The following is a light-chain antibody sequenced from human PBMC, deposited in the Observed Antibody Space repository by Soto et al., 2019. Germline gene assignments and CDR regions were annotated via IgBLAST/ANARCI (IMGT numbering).Light chain of an antibody. CDR3: HQSYSTPWT. J-gene: IGKJ1*01. CDR1: QSISTY. V-gene: IGKV1-39*01. Sequence: DIQMTQSPSSLSASVGDRVSITCRASQSISTYLNWYQQKPGKAPKLLIYDASSLQSGVPFRFSGSGSGTDFALTFSSLQPEDFAIYYCHQSYSTPWTFGHGTKVEVK. CDR2: DAS.